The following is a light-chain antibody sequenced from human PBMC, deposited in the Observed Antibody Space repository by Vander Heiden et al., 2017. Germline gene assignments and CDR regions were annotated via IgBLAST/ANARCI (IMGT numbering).Light chain of an antibody. CDR1: SSDVGGYNY. V-gene: IGLV2-14*01. CDR2: EVS. Sequence: SALTPPASVAGSPGQSITISCTGTSSDVGGYNYVSWYQQPPGNAPKLLIYEVSNRPSGVSNRFSGSKSGNTASLTISGLQAEDEADYYCSSYTSSSTPVFGGGTKLTVL. J-gene: IGLJ2*01. CDR3: SSYTSSSTPV.